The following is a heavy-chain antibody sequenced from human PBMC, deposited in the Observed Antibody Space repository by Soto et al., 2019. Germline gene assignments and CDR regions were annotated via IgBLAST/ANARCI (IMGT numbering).Heavy chain of an antibody. CDR1: GGSFRGYY. Sequence: QVQLQQWGAGLLKPSETLALTCAVYGGSFRGYYWSWIRQPPGKGLEWIGEINHSGSTNYNPSLKSRVTISVHTSKNQFSLKLSSVTDADTAVYYCARGDLRWFGELLGPMDVWGKGNTVTVSS. D-gene: IGHD3-10*01. CDR3: ARGDLRWFGELLGPMDV. J-gene: IGHJ6*03. CDR2: INHSGST. V-gene: IGHV4-34*01.